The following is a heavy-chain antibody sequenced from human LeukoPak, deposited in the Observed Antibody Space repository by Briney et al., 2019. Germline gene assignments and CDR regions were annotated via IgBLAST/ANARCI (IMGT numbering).Heavy chain of an antibody. D-gene: IGHD2-15*01. CDR3: ARVDLVVVVAATRSYDWFDP. J-gene: IGHJ5*02. Sequence: GESLKISCKGSGYSFTSYWIGWVRQMPGKGLEWMGIIYPGDSDTRYSPSFQGQVTISADKSISTAYLQWSSLKASDTAMYYCARVDLVVVVAATRSYDWFDPWGQGTLVTVSS. V-gene: IGHV5-51*01. CDR2: IYPGDSDT. CDR1: GYSFTSYW.